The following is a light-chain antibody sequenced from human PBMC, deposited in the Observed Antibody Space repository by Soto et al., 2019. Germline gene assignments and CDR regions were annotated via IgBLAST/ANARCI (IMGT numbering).Light chain of an antibody. CDR3: GTWDSSLRDVV. Sequence: QSALTQPPSVSAAPGQKVTISCSGSSSNIGNNYVSWYQQLPGTAPKLLIYDNNKRPSGIPDRFSGSKSDTSATLGITGLQTGDEADYYCGTWDSSLRDVVFGGGTKVTVL. CDR2: DNN. CDR1: SSNIGNNY. J-gene: IGLJ2*01. V-gene: IGLV1-51*01.